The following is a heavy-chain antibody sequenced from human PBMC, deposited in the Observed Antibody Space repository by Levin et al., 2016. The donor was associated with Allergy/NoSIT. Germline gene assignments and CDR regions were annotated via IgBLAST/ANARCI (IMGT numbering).Heavy chain of an antibody. J-gene: IGHJ4*02. Sequence: SETLSLTCTVSGGSISSSSYYWGWIRQPPGKGLEWIGSIYYSGPTYYNPSLRGRVTISADTSKNQFSLNLRSVTAADTAVYYCAASEYYYDSSGHLLDYWGQGTLVTVSS. CDR1: GGSISSSSYY. V-gene: IGHV4-39*07. CDR2: IYYSGPT. CDR3: AASEYYYDSSGHLLDY. D-gene: IGHD3-22*01.